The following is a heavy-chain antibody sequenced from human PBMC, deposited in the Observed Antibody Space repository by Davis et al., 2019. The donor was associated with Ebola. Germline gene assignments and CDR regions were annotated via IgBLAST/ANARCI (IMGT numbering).Heavy chain of an antibody. CDR3: ARDMYYYDSSGYYSFYFDY. D-gene: IGHD3-22*01. V-gene: IGHV3-7*01. CDR2: IKQDGSEK. Sequence: GESLKISCAASGFTFSSYWMSWVRQAPGKGLEWVANIKQDGSEKYYVDSVKGRFTISRDNAKNSLYLQMNSLRAEDTAVYYCARDMYYYDSSGYYSFYFDYWGQGTLVTVSS. CDR1: GFTFSSYW. J-gene: IGHJ4*02.